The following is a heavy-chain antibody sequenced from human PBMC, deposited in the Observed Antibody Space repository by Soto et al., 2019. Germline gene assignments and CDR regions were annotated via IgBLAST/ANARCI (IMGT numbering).Heavy chain of an antibody. CDR3: ARHQPTYYYDSSGYYHFDY. V-gene: IGHV4-4*02. CDR2: IYHSGST. J-gene: IGHJ4*02. D-gene: IGHD3-22*01. CDR1: GGSISSSNW. Sequence: PSETLSLTCAVSGGSISSSNWWSWVRQPPGKGLEWIGEIYHSGSTNYNPSLKSRVTISVDKSKNQFSLKLSSVTAADTAVYYCARHQPTYYYDSSGYYHFDYWGQGTLVNVSS.